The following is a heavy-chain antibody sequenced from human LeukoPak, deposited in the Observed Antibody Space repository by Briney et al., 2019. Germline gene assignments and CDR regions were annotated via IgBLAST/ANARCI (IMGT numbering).Heavy chain of an antibody. CDR2: IKQDGSEN. J-gene: IGHJ4*02. V-gene: IGHV3-7*01. Sequence: ETLSLTCAVYGGSFSGYYWSWIRQPPGKGLEWVANIKQDGSENFYVDSVKGRFTISRDNAKKSLYLQMNSLRVEDTAVYYCARVQGSSGPGIFEYWGQGTLVTVSS. CDR3: ARVQGSSGPGIFEY. D-gene: IGHD6-19*01. CDR1: GGSFSGYY.